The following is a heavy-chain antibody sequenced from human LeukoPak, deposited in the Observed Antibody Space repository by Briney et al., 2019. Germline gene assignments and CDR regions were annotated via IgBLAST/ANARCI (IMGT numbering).Heavy chain of an antibody. Sequence: ASVKVSCKASGYTFTSYAMHWVRQAPGQRLEWMGWINAGNGNTKYSQKFQGRVTITRDTSASTAYMEMSSLRSEDTAVYYCARDVSGDQFDYWGQGTLVTVSS. V-gene: IGHV1-3*01. CDR1: GYTFTSYA. J-gene: IGHJ4*02. CDR2: INAGNGNT. D-gene: IGHD2-21*02. CDR3: ARDVSGDQFDY.